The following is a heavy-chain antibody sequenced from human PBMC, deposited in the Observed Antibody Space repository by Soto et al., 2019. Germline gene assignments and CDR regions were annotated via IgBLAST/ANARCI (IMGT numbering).Heavy chain of an antibody. D-gene: IGHD2-21*02. J-gene: IGHJ6*02. CDR3: ASSAYRGGDCYSPLYYYYYGMDV. Sequence: SVKVSCKASGGTFSSYAISWVRQARGQGVEWIGVIIPIFGTANYGQKVQGRVTITADKSTSTAYMELSSLRSEDPAVYYCASSAYRGGDCYSPLYYYYYGMDVWGQGTTVTVSS. CDR1: GGTFSSYA. CDR2: IIPIFGTA. V-gene: IGHV1-69*06.